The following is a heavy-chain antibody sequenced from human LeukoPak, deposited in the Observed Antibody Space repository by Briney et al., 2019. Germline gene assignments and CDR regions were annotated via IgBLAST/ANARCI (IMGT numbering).Heavy chain of an antibody. CDR2: ISSSGSTI. V-gene: IGHV3-11*04. CDR3: ARDISSSWENWFDP. Sequence: GGSLRLSCAASGFALSDYYMTWIRQAPGKGLEWVSYISSSGSTIYYADSVKGRFTISRDNSKNTLYLQMNSLRAEDTAVYYCARDISSSWENWFDPWGQGTLVTVSS. CDR1: GFALSDYY. D-gene: IGHD6-13*01. J-gene: IGHJ5*02.